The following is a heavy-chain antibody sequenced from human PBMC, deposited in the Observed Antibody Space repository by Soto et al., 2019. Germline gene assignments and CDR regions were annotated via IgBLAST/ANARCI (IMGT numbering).Heavy chain of an antibody. J-gene: IGHJ4*02. CDR1: GGPISSSSYY. V-gene: IGHV4-39*01. Sequence: PSETLSLTCTVSGGPISSSSYYWGWIRQPPGKGLEWIGSIYYSWSTYYNPSLKSRVTISVDTSKNQFSLKLSSVTAADTAVYYCARTHYYDSSGYYFDYWGQGTLVTVS. D-gene: IGHD3-22*01. CDR3: ARTHYYDSSGYYFDY. CDR2: IYYSWST.